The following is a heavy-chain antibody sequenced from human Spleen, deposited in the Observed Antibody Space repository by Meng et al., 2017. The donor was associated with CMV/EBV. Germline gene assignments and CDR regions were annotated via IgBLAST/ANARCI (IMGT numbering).Heavy chain of an antibody. CDR2: VNPHSGGT. CDR3: ARIRGVVPAAVDY. D-gene: IGHD2-2*01. Sequence: ASVKVSCKTSGFTFTDYYLHWLRQAPGQGIEWMGWVNPHSGGTNYAQRFQGRLTVARDAPINTAYMELRSLRSDDTAVYYCARIRGVVPAAVDYWGQGTLVTVSS. J-gene: IGHJ4*02. CDR1: GFTFTDYY. V-gene: IGHV1-2*02.